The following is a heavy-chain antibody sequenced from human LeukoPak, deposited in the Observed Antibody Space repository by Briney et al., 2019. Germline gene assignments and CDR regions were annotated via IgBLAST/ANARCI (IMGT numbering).Heavy chain of an antibody. CDR2: VSAYNGNT. D-gene: IGHD3-16*01. J-gene: IGHJ5*02. CDR1: GYTFTSYG. Sequence: ASVKVSCKASGYTFTSYGISWVRQAPGQGLEWMGWVSAYNGNTNYAQKLQGRVTMTTDTSTSTAYMELRSLRSDDTAVYYCARDHYRLGESDQNWFDPWGQGTLVTVSS. CDR3: ARDHYRLGESDQNWFDP. V-gene: IGHV1-18*01.